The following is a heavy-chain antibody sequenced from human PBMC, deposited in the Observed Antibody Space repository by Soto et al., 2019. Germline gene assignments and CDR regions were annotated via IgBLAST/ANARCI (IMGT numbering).Heavy chain of an antibody. V-gene: IGHV2-5*02. CDR2: IYWDDDK. Sequence: QITLKESGPTLVKPTQTLTLTCTFSGFSLSTSGVGVGWIRQPPGKALVWLALIYWDDDKRYSPSLKSRLTLTKDTAKNQVVLTMNNMDSVDTATYFCAHRAGGNDRFWGQGTLVTVSS. D-gene: IGHD2-15*01. CDR3: AHRAGGNDRF. J-gene: IGHJ4*02. CDR1: GFSLSTSGVG.